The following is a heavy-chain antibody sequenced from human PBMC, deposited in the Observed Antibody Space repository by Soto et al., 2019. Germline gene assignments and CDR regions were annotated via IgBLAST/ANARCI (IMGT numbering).Heavy chain of an antibody. J-gene: IGHJ6*02. CDR1: GYTLTSYA. CDR2: INAGNGNT. CDR3: ARGDIVVVVAALAYGMDV. Sequence: ASVKVSCKASGYTLTSYAMHWVRQAPGQRLEWMGWINAGNGNTKYSQKFQGRVTITRDTSASTAYMELSSLRSEDTAVYYCARGDIVVVVAALAYGMDVWGQGTTVTVTS. V-gene: IGHV1-3*01. D-gene: IGHD2-15*01.